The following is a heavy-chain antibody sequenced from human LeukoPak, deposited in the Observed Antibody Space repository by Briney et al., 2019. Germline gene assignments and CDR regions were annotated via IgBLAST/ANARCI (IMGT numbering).Heavy chain of an antibody. J-gene: IGHJ4*02. CDR3: ARAVIAAASYFDY. CDR2: ISSSSSYI. CDR1: GFTFSSYS. D-gene: IGHD6-13*01. V-gene: IGHV3-21*01. Sequence: GGSLRLSCAASGFTFSSYSMNWVRQAPGEGLEWVSSISSSSSYIYYADSVKGRFTISRDNAKNSLYLQMNSLRAEDTAVYYCARAVIAAASYFDYWGQGTLVTVSS.